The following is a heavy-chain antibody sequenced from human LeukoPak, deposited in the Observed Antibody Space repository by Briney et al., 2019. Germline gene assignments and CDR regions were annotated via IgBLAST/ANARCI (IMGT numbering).Heavy chain of an antibody. J-gene: IGHJ3*02. Sequence: GGSLRLSCVASGFTFSSYAMSWVRQAPGKGLEWVSGIGGSGGSTYYADSVKGRFTISRDNSKNTLYLQMNFLGAEDTAVYYCAKSSVAIAAAGSDAFDIWGQGTMVTVSS. CDR2: IGGSGGST. V-gene: IGHV3-23*01. CDR3: AKSSVAIAAAGSDAFDI. CDR1: GFTFSSYA. D-gene: IGHD6-13*01.